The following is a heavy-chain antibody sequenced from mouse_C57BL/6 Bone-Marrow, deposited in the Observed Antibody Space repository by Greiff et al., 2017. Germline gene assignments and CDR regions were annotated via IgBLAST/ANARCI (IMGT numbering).Heavy chain of an antibody. V-gene: IGHV1-80*01. CDR3: ARRGYYYAMDY. Sequence: VKLQQSGAELVKPGASVKISCKASGYAFSSYWMNWVKQRPGKGLEWIGQIYPGDGDTNYNGKIKGKATLTADQSSSTAYMQLSSLTSEGSAVYFCARRGYYYAMDYWGQGTSVTVSS. CDR1: GYAFSSYW. D-gene: IGHD3-1*01. CDR2: IYPGDGDT. J-gene: IGHJ4*01.